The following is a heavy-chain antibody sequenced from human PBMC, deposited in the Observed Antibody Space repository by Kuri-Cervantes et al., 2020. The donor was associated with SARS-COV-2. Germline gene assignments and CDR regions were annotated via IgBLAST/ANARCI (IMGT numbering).Heavy chain of an antibody. D-gene: IGHD3-10*01. CDR3: ARDEGSYYYYMDV. J-gene: IGHJ6*03. V-gene: IGHV3-23*01. CDR1: GFTFSSYE. CDR2: ISGSGGST. Sequence: GGSLRLSCAASGFTFSSYEMNWVRQAPGKGLEWVSAISGSGGSTYYADSVKGRFTISRDNSKNSLYLQMNSLRAEDTAVYYCARDEGSYYYYMDVWGKGTTVTVSS.